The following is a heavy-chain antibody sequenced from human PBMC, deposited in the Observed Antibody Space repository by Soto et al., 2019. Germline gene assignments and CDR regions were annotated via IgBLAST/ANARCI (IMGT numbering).Heavy chain of an antibody. Sequence: QVQLVESGGGVVQPGRSLRLSCAASGFTFSNYAMHWFRQAPGKGLEWVAFILYDGNNEHQADSVKGRFNISRDNSKNTLSLQMNSLRPEDTAVYYCSREDYWGQGTLVTVSS. CDR3: SREDY. J-gene: IGHJ4*02. V-gene: IGHV3-30*14. CDR2: ILYDGNNE. CDR1: GFTFSNYA.